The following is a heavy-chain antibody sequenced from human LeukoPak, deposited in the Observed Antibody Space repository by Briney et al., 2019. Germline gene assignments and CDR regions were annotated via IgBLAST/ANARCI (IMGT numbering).Heavy chain of an antibody. Sequence: SSETLSLTCTVSGGSISSSNYYWGWIRQPPGKGLEWIGGISYSGSTYYNPSLKSRVTISVDTSKNQFSLKLRPVTAADTAVYYCARQARAYIAVAGTLEMWFYLDDWGQGTLVTVSS. CDR2: ISYSGST. J-gene: IGHJ4*02. D-gene: IGHD6-19*01. CDR3: ARQARAYIAVAGTLEMWFYLDD. V-gene: IGHV4-39*07. CDR1: GGSISSSNYY.